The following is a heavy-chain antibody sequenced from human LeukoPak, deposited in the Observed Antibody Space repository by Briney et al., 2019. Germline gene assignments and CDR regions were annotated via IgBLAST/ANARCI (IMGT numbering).Heavy chain of an antibody. CDR2: INHSGST. Sequence: SETLSLTCAVYGGSFSGYYWSWIRQPPGKGLEWIGEINHSGSTNYNPSLKSRVTISVDTSKNQFSLKLSSVTAADTAVYYCARRMARGYSYGYSGNWFDPWGQGTLVTASS. CDR3: ARRMARGYSYGYSGNWFDP. CDR1: GGSFSGYY. J-gene: IGHJ5*02. V-gene: IGHV4-34*01. D-gene: IGHD5-18*01.